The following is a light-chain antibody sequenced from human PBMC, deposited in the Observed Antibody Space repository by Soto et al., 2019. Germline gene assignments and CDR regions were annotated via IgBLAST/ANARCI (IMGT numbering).Light chain of an antibody. CDR1: QTVRNNY. CDR3: QQYGSSPRT. J-gene: IGKJ1*01. CDR2: GAS. V-gene: IGKV3-20*01. Sequence: IVLSQSPGTLSLSQGERATLFCRASQTVRNNYLAWYQQRPGQAPRLLIYGASSRATGIPDRFSGSGSGTDFTLTISRLEPEDFAVYYCQQYGSSPRTFGQGTKVDIK.